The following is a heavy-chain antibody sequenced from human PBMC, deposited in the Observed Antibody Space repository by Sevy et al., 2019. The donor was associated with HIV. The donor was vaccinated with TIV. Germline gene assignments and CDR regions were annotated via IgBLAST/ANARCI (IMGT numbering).Heavy chain of an antibody. Sequence: SVKVSCKVSGYTLTELSMHWVRQAPGKGLEWMGGFDPEDGETIYAQKFQGRVTMTEDTSTDTAYMELSSLRSEDTAVYYCATKPYYYDSSGYYGYWGQGTLVTVSS. CDR1: GYTLTELS. D-gene: IGHD3-22*01. CDR2: FDPEDGET. CDR3: ATKPYYYDSSGYYGY. V-gene: IGHV1-24*01. J-gene: IGHJ4*02.